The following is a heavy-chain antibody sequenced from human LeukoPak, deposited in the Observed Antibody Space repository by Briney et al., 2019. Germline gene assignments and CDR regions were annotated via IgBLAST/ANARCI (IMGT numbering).Heavy chain of an antibody. J-gene: IGHJ4*02. CDR2: INYSGTT. D-gene: IGHD3-16*01. V-gene: IGHV4-59*01. CDR1: GCSIGSYY. Sequence: PAETLSLTCTVSGCSIGSYYWSWIRQPPGKGLEWIAYINYSGTTNYNPSLKSRVSMSVDTSKNHFSLRLNSVTAADTAVYYCERGIMMVGLWGQGTQVTVSS. CDR3: ERGIMMVGL.